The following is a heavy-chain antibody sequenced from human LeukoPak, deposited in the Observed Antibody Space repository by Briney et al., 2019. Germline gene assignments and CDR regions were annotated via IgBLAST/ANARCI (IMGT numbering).Heavy chain of an antibody. Sequence: GGSLRLSCAASGFTFDDYTMHWVRQAPGKGLEWVSLISWDGGSTYYADSVKGRFTISRDNSKNSLYLQMNSLRTEDTALYYCTRGGVKNFDYWGQGTLVTVSS. J-gene: IGHJ4*02. CDR1: GFTFDDYT. CDR3: TRGGVKNFDY. D-gene: IGHD3-16*01. CDR2: ISWDGGST. V-gene: IGHV3-43*01.